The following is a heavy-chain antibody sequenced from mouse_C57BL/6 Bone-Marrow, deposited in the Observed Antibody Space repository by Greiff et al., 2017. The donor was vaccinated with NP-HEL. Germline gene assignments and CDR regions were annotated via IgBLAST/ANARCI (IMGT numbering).Heavy chain of an antibody. CDR1: GFTFSSYA. CDR3: ARDPHYDYDKGPYAMDY. Sequence: EVMLVESGGGLVKPGGSLKLSCAASGFTFSSYAMSWVRQTPEKRLEWVATISDGGSYTYYPDNVKGRFTISRDNAKNNLYLQMSHLKSEDTAMYYCARDPHYDYDKGPYAMDYWGQGTSVTVSS. V-gene: IGHV5-4*01. D-gene: IGHD2-4*01. J-gene: IGHJ4*01. CDR2: ISDGGSYT.